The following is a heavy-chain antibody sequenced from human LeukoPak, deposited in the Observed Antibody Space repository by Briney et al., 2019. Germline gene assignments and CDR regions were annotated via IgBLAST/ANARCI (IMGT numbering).Heavy chain of an antibody. CDR2: ISSSSSYI. V-gene: IGHV3-21*01. D-gene: IGHD6-6*01. CDR1: GFTFSSYS. Sequence: GGSLRLSCAASGFTFSSYSMNWVRQAPGRGPEWVSSISSSSSYIYYADSVKGRFTISRDNAKNSLYLQMNSLRAEDTAVYYCARGATIAARPYAFDIWGQGTMVTVSS. CDR3: ARGATIAARPYAFDI. J-gene: IGHJ3*02.